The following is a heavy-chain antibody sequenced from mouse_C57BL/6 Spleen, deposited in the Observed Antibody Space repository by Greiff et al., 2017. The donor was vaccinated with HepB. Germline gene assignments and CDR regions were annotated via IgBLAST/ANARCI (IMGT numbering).Heavy chain of an antibody. J-gene: IGHJ4*01. V-gene: IGHV1-50*01. Sequence: QVQLQQPGAELVKPGASVKLSCKASGYTFTSYWMQWVKQRPGQGLEWIGEIDPSDSYTNYNQKFKGKATLTVDTSSSTAYMQLSSLTSEDSAVYYCARWSPHYDEDYYAMDYWGQGTSVTVSS. CDR1: GYTFTSYW. D-gene: IGHD1-2*01. CDR2: IDPSDSYT. CDR3: ARWSPHYDEDYYAMDY.